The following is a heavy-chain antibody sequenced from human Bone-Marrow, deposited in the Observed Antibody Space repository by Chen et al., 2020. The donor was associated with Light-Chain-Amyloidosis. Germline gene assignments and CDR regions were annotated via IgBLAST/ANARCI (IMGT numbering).Heavy chain of an antibody. CDR1: GYAFPNYR. V-gene: IGHV5-51*01. CDR3: ARRRDGYNFDY. CDR2: IYPDDSDA. Sequence: DVQLEQSVPEVKTPGESLKISCKGSGYAFPNYRIGWVRQMPGKGLGWMGVIYPDDSDARYSPSFEGQVTISADKSITTAYLQWRSLKASDTAMYYCARRRDGYNFDYWGQGTLVTVSS. D-gene: IGHD5-12*01. J-gene: IGHJ4*02.